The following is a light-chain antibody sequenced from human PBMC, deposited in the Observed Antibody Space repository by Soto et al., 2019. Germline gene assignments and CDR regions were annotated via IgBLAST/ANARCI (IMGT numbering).Light chain of an antibody. J-gene: IGKJ5*01. Sequence: EVVLTQSPDTLSFSPGERATLSCGASQTVGSNLAWYQQKPGQAPRLLIYGASTRASDTPARFSGSGSVTEFALTISSLQSEDFAVYYCQQYNNWPITFGQGTRLEI. CDR3: QQYNNWPIT. CDR1: QTVGSN. CDR2: GAS. V-gene: IGKV3D-15*01.